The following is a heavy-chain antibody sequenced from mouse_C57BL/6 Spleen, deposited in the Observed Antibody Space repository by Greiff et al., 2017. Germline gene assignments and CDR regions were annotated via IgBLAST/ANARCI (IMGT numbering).Heavy chain of an antibody. CDR1: GFTFTDYY. CDR3: ARPIYDGYYDYAMDY. D-gene: IGHD2-3*01. J-gene: IGHJ4*01. V-gene: IGHV7-3*01. Sequence: EVQLVESGGGLVQPGGSLSLSCAASGFTFTDYYMSWVRQPPGRALAWLGFIRNKANGYTTEYSASVKGRFTISRDNSQSILYLQMNALRAEDSATYYCARPIYDGYYDYAMDYWGQGTSVTVSS. CDR2: IRNKANGYTT.